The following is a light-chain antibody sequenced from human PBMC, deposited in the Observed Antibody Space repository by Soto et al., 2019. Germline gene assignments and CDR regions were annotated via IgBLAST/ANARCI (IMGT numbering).Light chain of an antibody. V-gene: IGKV1-33*01. CDR3: QQYDNLLPFT. J-gene: IGKJ3*01. CDR2: DAS. CDR1: QDISNY. Sequence: DIQMTQSPSSLSASEGDRVTITCQASQDISNYLNWYEQKPGKAPKLLIYDASNSETGVPSRFSGSGSGTDFTFTITSLQPEDIPTYYCQQYDNLLPFTFGPGTKVDIK.